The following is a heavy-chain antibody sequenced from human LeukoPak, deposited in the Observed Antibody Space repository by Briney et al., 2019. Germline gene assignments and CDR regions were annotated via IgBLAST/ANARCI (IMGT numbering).Heavy chain of an antibody. Sequence: SETLSLTCTVSGGSISSYYWSWIRQPPGKGPEWIGYIYYSGSTNYNPSLKSRVTISVDTSKNQFSLKLSSVTAADTAVYYCARESRTGYSLGDWGQGTLVTVSS. CDR2: IYYSGST. CDR3: ARESRTGYSLGD. D-gene: IGHD5-18*01. J-gene: IGHJ4*02. V-gene: IGHV4-59*01. CDR1: GGSISSYY.